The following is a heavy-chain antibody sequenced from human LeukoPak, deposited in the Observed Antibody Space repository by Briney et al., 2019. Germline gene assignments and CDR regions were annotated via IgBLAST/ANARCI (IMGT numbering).Heavy chain of an antibody. CDR1: GYTFTGYY. CDR2: INPNSGGT. CDR3: ARDCRYSSSCPY. D-gene: IGHD6-13*01. V-gene: IGHV1-2*02. Sequence: ASVKVSCKASGYTFTGYYMHWVRQAPGQGLECMGWINPNSGGTNYAQKFQGRVTMTRDTSISTAYMELSRLRSDDTAVYYCARDCRYSSSCPYWGQGTLVTVSS. J-gene: IGHJ4*02.